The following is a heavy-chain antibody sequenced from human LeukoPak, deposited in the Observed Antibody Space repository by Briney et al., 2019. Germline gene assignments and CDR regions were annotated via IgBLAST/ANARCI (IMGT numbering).Heavy chain of an antibody. D-gene: IGHD3-22*01. J-gene: IGHJ5*02. CDR1: GFTFSGYG. CDR2: ISSDAGDT. V-gene: IGHV3-23*01. Sequence: GGSLRLSCAASGFTFSGYGMNWVRQAPGKGLEWVSSISSDAGDTFYADSVKGRFTISRDNSKNTLDLQMNSLRAEDTAIYYCTYDTSGQRAWGQGTLVTVSS. CDR3: TYDTSGQRA.